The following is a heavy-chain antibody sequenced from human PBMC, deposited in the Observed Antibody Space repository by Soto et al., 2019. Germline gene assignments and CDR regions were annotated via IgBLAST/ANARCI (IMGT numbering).Heavy chain of an antibody. Sequence: EVQLVESGGNLIHPGGSLRLSCAASGFTFSSYNMNWVRQAPGKGLEWISFISRSSNTIYYADSVKGRFTVSRDNGNNSLFLQMTSLSDEDTAIYYCAKEFSRGSYCPAEHFQVWGQGTLVIVSA. D-gene: IGHD3-10*01. CDR3: AKEFSRGSYCPAEHFQV. V-gene: IGHV3-48*02. CDR2: ISRSSNTI. J-gene: IGHJ1*01. CDR1: GFTFSSYN.